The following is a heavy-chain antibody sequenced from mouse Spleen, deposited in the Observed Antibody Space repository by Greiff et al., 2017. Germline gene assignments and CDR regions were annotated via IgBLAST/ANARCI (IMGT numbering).Heavy chain of an antibody. Sequence: EVQLVESGGGLVKPGGSLKLSCAASGFTFSSYAMSWVRQTPEKRLEWVASISSGGSTYYPDSVKGRFTISRDNARNILYLQMSSLRSEDTAMYYCARGDGGYYFDYWGQGTTLTVSS. CDR3: ARGDGGYYFDY. CDR2: ISSGGST. V-gene: IGHV5-6-5*01. CDR1: GFTFSSYA. J-gene: IGHJ2*01.